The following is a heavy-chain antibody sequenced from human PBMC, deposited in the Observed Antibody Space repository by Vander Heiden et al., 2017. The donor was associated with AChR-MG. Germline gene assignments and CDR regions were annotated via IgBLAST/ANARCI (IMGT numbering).Heavy chain of an antibody. D-gene: IGHD2-8*02. CDR2: ISWNSGSI. J-gene: IGHJ2*01. V-gene: IGHV3-9*01. CDR3: AYTGGVGVGYFDL. Sequence: EVQLVESGGGWVQPGRSLRLSCAASGFTLVDSAMHWVRQAPGKGLEWVSGISWNSGSIGYADSVKGRFTISRDNAKNSLYLQMNSLRAEDTALYYCAYTGGVGVGYFDLWGRGTLVTVSS. CDR1: GFTLVDSA.